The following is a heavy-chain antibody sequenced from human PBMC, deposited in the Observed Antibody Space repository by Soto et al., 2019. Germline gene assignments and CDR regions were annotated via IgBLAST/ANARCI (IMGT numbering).Heavy chain of an antibody. Sequence: EEQVSESGGALVQPGGSRRLSGAASGFNFNTFAMSWIRQAPGKGLEWVSHISSSGGSRDYADSVRGRFTISRDNSKNVLFLQMNSLRADDTATYYCAKDPPSPWTANWVDPWGKGTLVTVSS. V-gene: IGHV3-23*01. CDR2: ISSSGGSR. CDR3: AKDPPSPWTANWVDP. D-gene: IGHD1-1*01. CDR1: GFNFNTFA. J-gene: IGHJ5*02.